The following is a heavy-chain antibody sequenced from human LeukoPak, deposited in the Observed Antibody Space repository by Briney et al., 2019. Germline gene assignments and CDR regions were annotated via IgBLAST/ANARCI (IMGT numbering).Heavy chain of an antibody. CDR2: ISGSGGST. Sequence: GGSLRLSCAASGFTFSSYAMSWVRQAPGKGLEWVSAISGSGGSTYYADSVKGRFTISRDNSKNTLYLQMNSLRAEDTAVYYCAGTYYDILTGYYADYWGQGTLVTVSS. CDR1: GFTFSSYA. J-gene: IGHJ4*02. CDR3: AGTYYDILTGYYADY. D-gene: IGHD3-9*01. V-gene: IGHV3-23*01.